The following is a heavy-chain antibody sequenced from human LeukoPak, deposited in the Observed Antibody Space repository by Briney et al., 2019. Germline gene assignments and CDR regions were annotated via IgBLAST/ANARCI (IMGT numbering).Heavy chain of an antibody. V-gene: IGHV3-7*01. CDR3: ARYSGSYFYYYYGMDV. Sequence: GGSLRLSCAASGFTFSGSAMHWVRQAPGKGLEWVANIKQDGSEKYYVDSVKGRFTISRDNAKNSLYLQMNSLRAEDTAVYYCARYSGSYFYYYYGMDVWGQGTTVTVSS. CDR1: GFTFSGSA. CDR2: IKQDGSEK. J-gene: IGHJ6*02. D-gene: IGHD1-26*01.